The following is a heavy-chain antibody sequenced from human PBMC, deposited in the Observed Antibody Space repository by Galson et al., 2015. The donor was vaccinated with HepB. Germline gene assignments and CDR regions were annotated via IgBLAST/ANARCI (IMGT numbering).Heavy chain of an antibody. D-gene: IGHD2-15*01. V-gene: IGHV3-23*01. CDR2: ICGSGVST. Sequence: SLRLSCAASGFTFSTYAMTWVRQAPGEGLEWVSVICGSGVSTYYADSVKGRFTISRDNSKNTLYLQMNSLRTEDTAVYYCAKLGNSGGSCYSSSDSWGQGTLVTVSS. CDR3: AKLGNSGGSCYSSSDS. CDR1: GFTFSTYA. J-gene: IGHJ4*02.